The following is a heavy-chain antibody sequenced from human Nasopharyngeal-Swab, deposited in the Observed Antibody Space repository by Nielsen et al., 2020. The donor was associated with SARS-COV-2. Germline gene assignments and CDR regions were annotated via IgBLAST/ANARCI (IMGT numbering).Heavy chain of an antibody. CDR2: TYYRSKWYN. CDR3: AREWGSSWHY. D-gene: IGHD6-13*01. V-gene: IGHV6-1*01. J-gene: IGHJ4*02. Sequence: WIRQSPSRGLECLGRTYYRSKWYNDYAVSVKSRITINPDTSKNQFSLQLNSVTPQDTAVYYCAREWGSSWHYWGQGTLVTVSS.